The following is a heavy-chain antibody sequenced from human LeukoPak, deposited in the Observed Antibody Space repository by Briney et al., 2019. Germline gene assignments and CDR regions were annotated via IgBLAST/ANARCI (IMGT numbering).Heavy chain of an antibody. V-gene: IGHV1-2*02. J-gene: IGHJ4*02. CDR3: ARGFDWLEYYFDY. CDR1: GYTFTSYA. D-gene: IGHD3-9*01. Sequence: ASVKVSCKASGYTFTSYAMNWVRQAPGQGLEWMGWINPNSGGTNYAQKFQGRVTMTRDTSISTAYMDLIRLRSDNTAVYYCARGFDWLEYYFDYWGQGTLVTVSS. CDR2: INPNSGGT.